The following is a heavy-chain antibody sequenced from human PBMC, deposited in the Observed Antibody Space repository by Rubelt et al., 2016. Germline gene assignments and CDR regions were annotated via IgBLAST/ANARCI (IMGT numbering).Heavy chain of an antibody. Sequence: QVQLQQWGAGLLKPSETLSLTCAVYGGSFSGYYWSWIRQPPGKGLEWIGEINHSGSTNYNPSLKSRVTISVDTSKNQFSLKLGSVTAAVTAVYYCASEIFEYSSSLHSYFDPWGQGTLVTVSS. CDR1: GGSFSGYY. J-gene: IGHJ5*02. CDR3: ASEIFEYSSSLHSYFDP. CDR2: INHSGST. D-gene: IGHD6-6*01. V-gene: IGHV4-34*01.